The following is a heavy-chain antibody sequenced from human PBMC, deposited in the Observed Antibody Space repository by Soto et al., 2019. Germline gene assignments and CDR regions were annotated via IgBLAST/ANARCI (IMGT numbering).Heavy chain of an antibody. D-gene: IGHD4-17*01. CDR2: IYYSGST. J-gene: IGHJ3*02. CDR3: ARHVTTVTTDAFDI. Sequence: QLQLQESGPGLVKPSETLSLTCTVSGGSISSSSYYWGWIRQPPGKGLEWIGSIYYSGSTYYNPSLTSVVTISVDTSNNQFSLKRSSVTAADTAVYYCARHVTTVTTDAFDIWGQGTMVTVSS. CDR1: GGSISSSSYY. V-gene: IGHV4-39*01.